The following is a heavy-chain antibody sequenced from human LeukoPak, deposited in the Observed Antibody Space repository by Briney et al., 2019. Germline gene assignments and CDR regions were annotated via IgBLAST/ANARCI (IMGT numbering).Heavy chain of an antibody. CDR1: GYTFTGYY. CDR2: INPNSGGT. V-gene: IGHV1-2*06. CDR3: ARKKDGGYAEIDY. J-gene: IGHJ4*02. Sequence: ASVKVSCKASGYTFTGYYMQWVRQAPGQGLEWMGRINPNSGGTNYAQELQGRVTMTTDTSTSTAYMELRSLRSDDTAVYYCARKKDGGYAEIDYWGQGTLVTVSS. D-gene: IGHD5-12*01.